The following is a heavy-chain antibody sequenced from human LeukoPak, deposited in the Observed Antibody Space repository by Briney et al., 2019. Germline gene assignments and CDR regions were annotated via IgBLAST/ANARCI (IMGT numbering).Heavy chain of an antibody. J-gene: IGHJ4*02. CDR1: GFTFSRCG. CDR3: ASPNDYGGR. Sequence: GGSLRLSCAASGFTFSRCGMHWVRQAPGKGLEWVTFIHYDGSFKYYADSVKGRFTISRDNSRNMLYLQMNSLRAEDTAVYYCASPNDYGGRWGQGTLVTVSS. D-gene: IGHD4-23*01. CDR2: IHYDGSFK. V-gene: IGHV3-30*02.